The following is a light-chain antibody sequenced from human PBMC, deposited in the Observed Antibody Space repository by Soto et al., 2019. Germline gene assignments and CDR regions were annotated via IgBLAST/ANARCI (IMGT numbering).Light chain of an antibody. V-gene: IGKV1-39*01. J-gene: IGKJ1*01. CDR2: TAS. CDR1: QDIRNY. CDR3: QQSYSTVWT. Sequence: DIQMTQSPSSLSASVGDRVTITCRASQDIRNYLNWYQQKPGKAPEVLIHTASSLQGGVPSRFSGGASGTDFTLAISSLQPGDFATYYCQQSYSTVWTFGQGTKVEIK.